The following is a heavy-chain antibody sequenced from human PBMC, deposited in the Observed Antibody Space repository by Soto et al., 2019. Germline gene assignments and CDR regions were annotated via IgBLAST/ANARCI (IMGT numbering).Heavy chain of an antibody. Sequence: ASVKVSCKASGYTFTSYYIHWVRQAPGEGLEWMGIINPSGGSTSYAQKFQGRVTMTRDTSTSTVYMELSSLRSEDTAVYYCARVEGRLRYFDWLYDYYGMDVWGQGTTVTVSS. CDR3: ARVEGRLRYFDWLYDYYGMDV. CDR1: GYTFTSYY. D-gene: IGHD3-9*01. J-gene: IGHJ6*02. V-gene: IGHV1-46*01. CDR2: INPSGGST.